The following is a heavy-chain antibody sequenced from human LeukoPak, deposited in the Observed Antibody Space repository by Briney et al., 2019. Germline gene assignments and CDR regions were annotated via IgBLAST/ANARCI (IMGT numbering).Heavy chain of an antibody. Sequence: GGSLRLSCTASGFTYSNYVMTWARQAPGKGLEWVSSITGGGGTFYADSVKGRFTISRDNSRDTVYLQMNSLRAEDTAVYYCAKDQLLHAFDIWGQGTMVTVSS. D-gene: IGHD2-2*01. J-gene: IGHJ3*02. CDR2: ITGGGGT. CDR3: AKDQLLHAFDI. CDR1: GFTYSNYV. V-gene: IGHV3-23*01.